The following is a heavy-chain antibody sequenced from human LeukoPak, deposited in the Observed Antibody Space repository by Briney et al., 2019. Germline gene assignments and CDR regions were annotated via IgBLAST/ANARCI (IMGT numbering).Heavy chain of an antibody. J-gene: IGHJ4*01. V-gene: IGHV3-21*05. CDR3: ARETRSGSYLEN. CDR1: EFTFSSYS. D-gene: IGHD3-10*01. Sequence: GGSLRLSWGASEFTFSSYSMNWGGQAPGKGLEWDAYISSSGNIYYADSVKGRFTISRDNARSSLSLQVDSLRAEDTAIYYCARETRSGSYLENWGQGTLVTGSS. CDR2: ISSSGNI.